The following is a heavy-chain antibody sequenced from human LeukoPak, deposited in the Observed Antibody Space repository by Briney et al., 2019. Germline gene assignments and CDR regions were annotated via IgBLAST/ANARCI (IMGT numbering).Heavy chain of an antibody. Sequence: PSETLSLTCTVSGGSLSGHYWSWIRQSPEKGLESIAYVFSTGSPNYNPSLESRGTISVDTSKTQISLTLISVTAADTALYYCARARYYSDAGSYFIDQWGQGTPVTVSS. D-gene: IGHD3-10*01. CDR1: GGSLSGHY. V-gene: IGHV4-59*11. CDR2: VFSTGSP. J-gene: IGHJ5*02. CDR3: ARARYYSDAGSYFIDQ.